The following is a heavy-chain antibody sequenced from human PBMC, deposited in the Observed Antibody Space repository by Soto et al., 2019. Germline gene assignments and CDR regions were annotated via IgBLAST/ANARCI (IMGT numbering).Heavy chain of an antibody. J-gene: IGHJ4*02. V-gene: IGHV1-2*07. CDR2: INPNSGGT. Sequence: ASVKVSCKASGYTFTGYYMHWVRQAPGQGLEWMGCINPNSGGTNYAHRFQGRVTMTRDTSISAAYMELSRLRSDDTAVYYCARGGRGITMTISPLDXWGQGTLVPVSX. CDR3: ARGGRGITMTISPLDX. CDR1: GYTFTGYY. D-gene: IGHD3-22*01.